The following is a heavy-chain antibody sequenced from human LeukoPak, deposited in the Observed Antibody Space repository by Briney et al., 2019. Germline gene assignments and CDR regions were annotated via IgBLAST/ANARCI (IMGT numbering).Heavy chain of an antibody. CDR2: IYYSGST. J-gene: IGHJ4*02. CDR1: RGSITSYY. V-gene: IGHV4-59*12. CDR3: AGYYDDFWSGKDGGDPFDY. D-gene: IGHD3-3*01. Sequence: SETLSLTCTVSRGSITSYYWSWIRQPPGKGLEWIGYIYYSGSTTYNPSLQSRVTISVDTSKNQFSLKLSSVTAADTAVYYCAGYYDDFWSGKDGGDPFDYWGQGTLVTVSS.